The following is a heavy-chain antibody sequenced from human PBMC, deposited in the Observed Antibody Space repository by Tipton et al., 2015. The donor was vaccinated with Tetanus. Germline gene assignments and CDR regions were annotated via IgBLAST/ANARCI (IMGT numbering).Heavy chain of an antibody. D-gene: IGHD6-19*01. CDR2: ISYDGSNK. V-gene: IGHV3-30*03. CDR3: ASIAVAGTKDYYYGMDV. J-gene: IGHJ6*02. CDR1: GFTFSSYG. Sequence: QLVQSGGGVVQPGRSLRLSCAASGFTFSSYGMHWVRQAPGKGLEWVAVISYDGSNKYYADSVKGRFTISRDNSKNTLYLQMNSLRAEDTAVYYCASIAVAGTKDYYYGMDVWGQGTTVTVSS.